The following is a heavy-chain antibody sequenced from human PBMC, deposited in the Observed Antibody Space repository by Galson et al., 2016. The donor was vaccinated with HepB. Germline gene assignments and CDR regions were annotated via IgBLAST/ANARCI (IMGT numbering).Heavy chain of an antibody. D-gene: IGHD6-6*01. V-gene: IGHV1-69*02. J-gene: IGHJ2*01. CDR1: GGTFSNYT. Sequence: SVKVSCKASGGTFSNYTISWVRQAPGQGLEWMGRIIPVLGIANYAQKFQGRVTISADKSPSTAYMELSSLRSEDSAVYYCARYVAPYSTSLNWYFDLWGRGTLVTVSS. CDR3: ARYVAPYSTSLNWYFDL. CDR2: IIPVLGIA.